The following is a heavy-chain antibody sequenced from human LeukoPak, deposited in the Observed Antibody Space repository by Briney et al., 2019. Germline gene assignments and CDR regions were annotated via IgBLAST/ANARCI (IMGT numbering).Heavy chain of an antibody. V-gene: IGHV3-30-3*01. CDR2: ISYDGSNK. J-gene: IGHJ4*02. CDR3: AREQPRRSY. CDR1: GFTFSSYA. D-gene: IGHD5-18*01. Sequence: PGGSLRLSCAASGFTFSSYAMHWVRQAPGKGLEWVAVISYDGSNKYYADSVKGRFTISRDNSKNTLYLQMNSLRAEDTAVYYCAREQPRRSYWGQGTLVTVSS.